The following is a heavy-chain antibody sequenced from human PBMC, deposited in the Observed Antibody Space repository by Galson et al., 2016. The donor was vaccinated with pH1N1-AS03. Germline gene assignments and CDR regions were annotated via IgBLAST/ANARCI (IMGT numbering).Heavy chain of an antibody. CDR2: IYWNDDI. D-gene: IGHD4-17*01. V-gene: IGHV2-5*01. CDR3: ARAYYGDFADWFDP. J-gene: IGHJ5*02. Sequence: ALVKPTQPLTLTCTFSGFSLSTSGVGVGWIRQAPGKALEWLAIIYWNDDIRYSPSLRNRLTITKDTSKSQVVLTMTNMDLVDTATYFCARAYYGDFADWFDPWGQGTLVTVSS. CDR1: GFSLSTSGVG.